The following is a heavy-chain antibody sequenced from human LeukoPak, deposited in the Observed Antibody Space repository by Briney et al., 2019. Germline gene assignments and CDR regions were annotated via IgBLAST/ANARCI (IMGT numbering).Heavy chain of an antibody. CDR2: ISSSSSYI. D-gene: IGHD2-15*01. CDR1: GFTFSSYS. J-gene: IGHJ6*03. V-gene: IGHV3-21*04. Sequence: PGGSLRLSCAASGFTFSSYSMNWVRQAPGKGLEWVSSISSSSSYIYYADSVKGRFTISRDNAKTSLYLQMNSLRAEDTAVYYCARVLRYCSGGNRYSGGLGYMDVWGKGTTVTISS. CDR3: ARVLRYCSGGNRYSGGLGYMDV.